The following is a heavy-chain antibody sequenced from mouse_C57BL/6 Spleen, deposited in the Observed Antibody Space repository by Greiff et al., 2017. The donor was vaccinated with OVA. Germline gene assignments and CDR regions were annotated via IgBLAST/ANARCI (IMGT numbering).Heavy chain of an antibody. V-gene: IGHV5-9*01. CDR1: GFTFSSYT. Sequence: EVKLVESGGGLVKPGGSLKLSCAASGFTFSSYTMSWVRQTPEKRLEWVATISGGGGNTYYPDSVKGRFTISRDNAKTTLYLQMSSLRSEDTALYYCARPQGLLPPFAYWGQGTLVTVSA. CDR2: ISGGGGNT. CDR3: ARPQGLLPPFAY. D-gene: IGHD1-1*01. J-gene: IGHJ3*01.